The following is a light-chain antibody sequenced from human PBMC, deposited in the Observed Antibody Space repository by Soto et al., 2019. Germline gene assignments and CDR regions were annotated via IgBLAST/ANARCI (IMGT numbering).Light chain of an antibody. J-gene: IGKJ1*01. CDR1: QSISSY. CDR2: DAS. CDR3: QQNYSTPWT. Sequence: IQLTQSPAYMSASVGDSVTITCRASQSISSYLNWYQQKPGKAPKLLIYDASSLQSGVPSRFSGSGSGTDFTLTISSLQPEDFATYYCQQNYSTPWTFGQGTKVDIK. V-gene: IGKV1-39*01.